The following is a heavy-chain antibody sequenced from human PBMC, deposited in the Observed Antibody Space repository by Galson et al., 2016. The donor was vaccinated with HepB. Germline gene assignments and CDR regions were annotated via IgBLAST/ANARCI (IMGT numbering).Heavy chain of an antibody. CDR2: IRSSSSTI. Sequence: SLRLSCAASGFTFSSYSMNWVRQAPGKGLEWVSYIRSSSSTIYYADSVKGRFTISRDNAKNSLYLQMNSLRDEDTAVYYCARDRVSGVFWSGYYTGTGMDVWGQGTTVTVSS. D-gene: IGHD3-3*01. V-gene: IGHV3-48*02. CDR1: GFTFSSYS. CDR3: ARDRVSGVFWSGYYTGTGMDV. J-gene: IGHJ6*02.